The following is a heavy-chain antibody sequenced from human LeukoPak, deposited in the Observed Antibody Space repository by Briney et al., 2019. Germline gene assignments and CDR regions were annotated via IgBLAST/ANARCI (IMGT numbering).Heavy chain of an antibody. J-gene: IGHJ6*03. CDR2: IRSKANSYAT. CDR1: GLTFSGSA. V-gene: IGHV3-73*01. CDR3: TRQSQSRGVIIRSQWYYMDV. D-gene: IGHD3-10*01. Sequence: GGSLRLSCAASGLTFSGSAMHWVRQASGKGLEWVGRIRSKANSYATAYAASVKGRFTISRDDSKNTAYLQMNSLKTEDTAVYYCTRQSQSRGVIIRSQWYYMDVWGKGTTVTISS.